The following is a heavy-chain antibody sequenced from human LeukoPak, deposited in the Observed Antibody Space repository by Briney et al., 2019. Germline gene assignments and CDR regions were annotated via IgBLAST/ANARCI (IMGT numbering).Heavy chain of an antibody. J-gene: IGHJ4*02. V-gene: IGHV3-23*01. CDR3: AKFRVGWGNPRGIAAADTHPRGPFDY. Sequence: HPGGSLRLSCAASGFTFSSYAMSWVRQAPGKGLEWVSAISGSGGSTYYADSVKGRFTISRDNSKNTLYLQMNSLRAEDTAVYYCAKFRVGWGNPRGIAAADTHPRGPFDYWGQGTLVTVSS. D-gene: IGHD6-13*01. CDR2: ISGSGGST. CDR1: GFTFSSYA.